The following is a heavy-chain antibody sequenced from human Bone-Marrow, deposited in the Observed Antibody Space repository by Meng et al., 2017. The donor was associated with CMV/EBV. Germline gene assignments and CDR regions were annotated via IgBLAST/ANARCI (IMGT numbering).Heavy chain of an antibody. V-gene: IGHV3-53*01. D-gene: IGHD3-10*01. J-gene: IGHJ3*02. CDR3: ARDGSGVGPAFDI. Sequence: GESLKISCAASAFTVSNNYMSWVRQAPGKGLEWVSVIYRGGSTYYADSVKGRFTIFRDKSKITLYLQMNSLRAEDTAMYYCARDGSGVGPAFDIWGQGTMVTVSS. CDR1: AFTVSNNY. CDR2: IYRGGST.